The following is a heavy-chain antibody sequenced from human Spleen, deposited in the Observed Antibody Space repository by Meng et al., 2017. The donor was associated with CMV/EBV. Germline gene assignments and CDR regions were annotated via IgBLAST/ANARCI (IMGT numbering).Heavy chain of an antibody. CDR1: GTFSSYA. J-gene: IGHJ4*02. D-gene: IGHD3-22*01. Sequence: GTFSSYAISGVRQAPGQGLEWMGGIIPFFGAANYAQKFQGRVTITTDEFTTTAYMELSSLRSEDTAVYYCASSYYYDSSGYVYFDYWGQGTLVTVSS. CDR3: ASSYYYDSSGYVYFDY. CDR2: IIPFFGAA. V-gene: IGHV1-69*05.